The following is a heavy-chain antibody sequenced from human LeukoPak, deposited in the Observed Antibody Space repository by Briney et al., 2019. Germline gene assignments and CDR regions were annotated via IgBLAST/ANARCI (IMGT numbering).Heavy chain of an antibody. D-gene: IGHD2-2*01. Sequence: ASVKVSCKASGYTFTSYGISWVRQAPEQGLEWMGWISAYNGNTNYAQKLQGRVTMTTDTSTSTAYMELRSLRSDDTAVYYCARDIVVVPAAIYYYYYGMDVWGKGTTVTVSS. CDR1: GYTFTSYG. J-gene: IGHJ6*04. CDR3: ARDIVVVPAAIYYYYYGMDV. V-gene: IGHV1-18*04. CDR2: ISAYNGNT.